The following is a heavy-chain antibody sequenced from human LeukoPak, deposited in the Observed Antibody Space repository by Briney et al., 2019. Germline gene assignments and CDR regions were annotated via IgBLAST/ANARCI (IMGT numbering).Heavy chain of an antibody. J-gene: IGHJ4*02. D-gene: IGHD1-14*01. V-gene: IGHV4-34*01. Sequence: SETLSLTCAVYGGSFSGYYWSWIRQPPGKGLEWIGEINHSGSTSYNPSLKSRVTISVDTSKNQFSLKVSSVTAADTAIYFCARVRNRSFDYWGQGSLVTVSS. CDR1: GGSFSGYY. CDR3: ARVRNRSFDY. CDR2: INHSGST.